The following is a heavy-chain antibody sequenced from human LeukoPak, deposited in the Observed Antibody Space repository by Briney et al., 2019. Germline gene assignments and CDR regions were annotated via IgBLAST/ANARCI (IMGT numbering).Heavy chain of an antibody. D-gene: IGHD2-21*01. V-gene: IGHV3-66*01. CDR2: IYSGGST. CDR3: ACGEFGYYFDY. J-gene: IGHJ4*02. CDR1: GFTVSSNY. Sequence: GGSLRLSCAASGFTVSSNYMSWVRQAPGKGLEWVSVIYSGGSTYYADSVKGRFTISRDNSKNTLYLQMNSLRAEDTAVYYCACGEFGYYFDYWGQGTLVTVSS.